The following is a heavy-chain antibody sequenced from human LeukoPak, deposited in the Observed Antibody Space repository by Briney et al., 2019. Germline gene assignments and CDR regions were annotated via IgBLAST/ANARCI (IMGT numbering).Heavy chain of an antibody. CDR3: ARDSGWSSNLNYFAY. V-gene: IGHV1-8*01. CDR1: GYTFTDYD. CDR2: MNPNSGNT. J-gene: IGHJ4*02. Sequence: ASVKVSCKASGYTFTDYDINWVRQATGQGLEWMGWMNPNSGNTGYTQKFQGRVTMTRNTSISTAYMEMSSLRSEDTAVYYCARDSGWSSNLNYFAYWGQGTLVTVSS. D-gene: IGHD6-19*01.